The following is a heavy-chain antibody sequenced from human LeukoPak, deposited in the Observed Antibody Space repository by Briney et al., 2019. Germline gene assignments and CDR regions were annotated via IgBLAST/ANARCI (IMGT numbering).Heavy chain of an antibody. J-gene: IGHJ5*02. Sequence: GGSLRPSCAASGFTFTNYAMNWVRQAPGKGLEWVATVSYDGTDTSYADSVKGRFAIFRDNSKNTLYLQMNSLRTEDTAVYYCVRVSGFCTNGVCPSFDPWGQGTLVTVSS. CDR1: GFTFTNYA. CDR3: VRVSGFCTNGVCPSFDP. V-gene: IGHV3-30*09. D-gene: IGHD2-8*01. CDR2: VSYDGTDT.